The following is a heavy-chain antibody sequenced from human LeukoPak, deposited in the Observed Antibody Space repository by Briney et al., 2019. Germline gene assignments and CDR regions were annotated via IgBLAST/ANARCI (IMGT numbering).Heavy chain of an antibody. CDR2: INAGNGNT. Sequence: SVKVSCKASGYTFTSYAMHWVRQDPGQRLEWMGWINAGNGNTKYSQKFQGRVTITRDTSASTAYMELSSLRSEDTAVYYCARDYDHSLDFDYWGQGTLVTVSS. V-gene: IGHV1-3*01. D-gene: IGHD5-12*01. CDR1: GYTFTSYA. CDR3: ARDYDHSLDFDY. J-gene: IGHJ4*02.